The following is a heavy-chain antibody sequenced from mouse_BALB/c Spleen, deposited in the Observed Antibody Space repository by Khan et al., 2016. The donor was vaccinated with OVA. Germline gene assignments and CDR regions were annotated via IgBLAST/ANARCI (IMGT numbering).Heavy chain of an antibody. CDR1: GYIFTDYA. V-gene: IGHV9-2-1*01. CDR3: AGRFIY. CDR2: INTETGEA. D-gene: IGHD1-1*01. J-gene: IGHJ3*01. Sequence: QVQLKQSGPQLKKPGETVKISCRASGYIFTDYAMHWVRQAPGKVLRWMGWINTETGEATYADDFKGRFAFPLETSATTAYLQINNLKNEDTATYFCAGRFIYWGQATLVTVSA.